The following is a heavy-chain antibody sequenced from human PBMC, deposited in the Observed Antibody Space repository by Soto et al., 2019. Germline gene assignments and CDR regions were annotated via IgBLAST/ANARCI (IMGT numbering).Heavy chain of an antibody. CDR3: ARLGAYYQSLDP. D-gene: IGHD2-21*01. CDR2: IYYGGTT. V-gene: IGHV4-59*08. CDR1: GGSFSPNY. J-gene: IGHJ5*02. Sequence: QVQLQESGPGLVKPSETLSLSCTVSGGSFSPNYWSWIRQPPGKGLEWVAYIYYGGTTSYNPSLTSRVSISLKTSKSQFSLRLTSVTAADTAVYYCARLGAYYQSLDPWGPGTLVTVSS.